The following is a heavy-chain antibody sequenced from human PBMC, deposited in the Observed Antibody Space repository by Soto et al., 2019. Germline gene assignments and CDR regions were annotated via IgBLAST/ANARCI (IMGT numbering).Heavy chain of an antibody. V-gene: IGHV3-43*01. J-gene: IGHJ6*01. CDR1: GFPFEDYT. CDR2: ITWDGGST. Sequence: PGGSLRLSCAASGFPFEDYTMHWVRQAPGKGLEWVSLITWDGGSTYYAGSVKGRFTISRDNSKNSLYLQMTSLRTDDTALYYCAKGVAYYYYGMDVWG. CDR3: AKGVAYYYYGMDV. D-gene: IGHD2-15*01.